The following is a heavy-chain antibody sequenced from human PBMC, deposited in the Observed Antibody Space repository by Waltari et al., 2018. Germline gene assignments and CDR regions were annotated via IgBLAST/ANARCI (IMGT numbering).Heavy chain of an antibody. J-gene: IGHJ3*02. V-gene: IGHV3-33*01. CDR1: GFGFSSYG. CDR3: TRDISGRTAFDI. Sequence: QVQLVESGGGVVQPGKTLKLSCVASGFGFSSYGMHWVRQAPGKVLEWVAVVWYDGSNQYYADSVKGRFTISRDNSKNTLYLQVNSLRAEDTAVYYCTRDISGRTAFDIWGQGTMVTVSS. CDR2: VWYDGSNQ. D-gene: IGHD3-10*01.